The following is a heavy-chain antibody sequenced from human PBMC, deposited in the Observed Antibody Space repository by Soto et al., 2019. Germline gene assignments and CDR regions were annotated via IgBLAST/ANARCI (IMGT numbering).Heavy chain of an antibody. Sequence: QVQLQESGPGLVKPSQTLSLTCTVSGGSISSGGYYWSWIRHHPGKGLEWIGYIYYTGNTNYNPSLKSRVTISLDTSENQFSLKLTSVTAADTAVYACARDVGAAVFDIWGLGTMVTVSS. J-gene: IGHJ3*02. CDR2: IYYTGNT. D-gene: IGHD3-16*01. V-gene: IGHV4-31*03. CDR1: GGSISSGGYY. CDR3: ARDVGAAVFDI.